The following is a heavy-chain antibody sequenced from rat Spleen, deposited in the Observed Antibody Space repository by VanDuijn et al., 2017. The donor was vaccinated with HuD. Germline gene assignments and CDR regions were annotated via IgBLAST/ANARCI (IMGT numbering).Heavy chain of an antibody. CDR1: GFTFSSYW. CDR3: ATDYYYDWYFDF. Sequence: SLKLSCVASGFTFSSYWMYWIRQAPGKGLEWVSSINPDGGTTYYPDSVKGRFTISRDNAKSTLYLQMDSLRSEDTATYYCATDYYYDWYFDFWGPGTMVTVSS. CDR2: INPDGGTT. J-gene: IGHJ1*01. D-gene: IGHD1-1*01. V-gene: IGHV5-58*01.